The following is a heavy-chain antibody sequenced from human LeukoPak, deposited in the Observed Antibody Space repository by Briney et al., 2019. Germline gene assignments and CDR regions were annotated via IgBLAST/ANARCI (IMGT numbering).Heavy chain of an antibody. J-gene: IGHJ4*02. D-gene: IGHD1-1*01. CDR2: LYNSGTT. CDR3: ARRGVKTTRFDY. CDR1: GGSINTYY. V-gene: IGHV4-59*01. Sequence: SETLSLTCTVSGGSINTYYWSWIRQPPGKGLEWIGYLYNSGTTNYNPSLKGRVSISGDTSKNQFSLKLNSVTAADTAVYYCARRGVKTTRFDYWGQGILVTVSS.